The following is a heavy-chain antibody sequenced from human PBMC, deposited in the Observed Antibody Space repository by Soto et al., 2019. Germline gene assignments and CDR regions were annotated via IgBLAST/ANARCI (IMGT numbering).Heavy chain of an antibody. J-gene: IGHJ5*02. CDR3: ARGLRGVIVATVHNWFDP. D-gene: IGHD5-12*01. CDR2: INHSGGT. V-gene: IGHV4-34*01. CDR1: GGSFSGYY. Sequence: QVQLQQWGAGLLKPSETLSLTCAVYGGSFSGYYWRWIRQPPGKGLEWIGEINHSGGTNYNPSLKSRVTISVDTSKNQFSLKLSSVTAADTAVYYCARGLRGVIVATVHNWFDPWGQGTLVTVSS.